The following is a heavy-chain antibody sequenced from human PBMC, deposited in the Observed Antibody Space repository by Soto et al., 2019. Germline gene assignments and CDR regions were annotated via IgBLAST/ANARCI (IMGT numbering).Heavy chain of an antibody. CDR2: ISSSGSTI. V-gene: IGHV3-11*01. CDR1: GFTFSDYY. D-gene: IGHD5-12*01. CDR3: ARDFGDIVVTDWSYFDY. J-gene: IGHJ4*02. Sequence: PVGSLRLSCAASGFTFSDYYMNWIRQAPGKGLEWVSYISSSGSTIYYADSVKGRFTISRDNAKNSLYLQMNSLRAEDTAVYYCARDFGDIVVTDWSYFDYWGQGTLVTVSS.